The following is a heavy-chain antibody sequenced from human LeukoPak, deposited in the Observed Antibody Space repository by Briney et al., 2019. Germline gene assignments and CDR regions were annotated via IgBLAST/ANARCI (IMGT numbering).Heavy chain of an antibody. Sequence: PGGSLRLSCAASGFSFSSYEMNWVRQAPGKGLEWVSYISAMKGRFTISRDNADNSLYLQMNSLRAEDTAVYYCARPFVWGLATQGLDYWGQGTLVTVSS. J-gene: IGHJ4*02. CDR1: GFSFSSYE. D-gene: IGHD3-16*01. CDR3: ARPFVWGLATQGLDY. V-gene: IGHV3-48*03. CDR2: IS.